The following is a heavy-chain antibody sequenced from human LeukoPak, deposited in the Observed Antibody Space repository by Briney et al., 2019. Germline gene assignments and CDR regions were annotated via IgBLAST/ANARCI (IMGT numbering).Heavy chain of an antibody. CDR2: IYYSGTT. D-gene: IGHD4-17*01. Sequence: SETLSLTCTVSGGSISYYYWSWIRRSPGKGLEWIGYIYYSGTTNYNPSLKSRVTISVDTSKNQFSLQLRSVTAADTAVYYCAREDPQTTVPEGMDVWGQGTTVTVSS. V-gene: IGHV4-59*01. CDR3: AREDPQTTVPEGMDV. J-gene: IGHJ6*02. CDR1: GGSISYYY.